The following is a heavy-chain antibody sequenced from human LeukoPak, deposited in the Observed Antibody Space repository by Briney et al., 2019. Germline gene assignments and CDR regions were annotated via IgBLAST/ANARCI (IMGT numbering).Heavy chain of an antibody. CDR1: GFSPSSYW. CDR3: ATIQGSRESDYLRDAIDV. Sequence: PLGSLRLSSAASGFSPSSYWTSSGRAAPRKGREWGSTINEVDREKYYVASVKGRFTIYRDNVKNSLYPQMISLRVEATAVYYCATIQGSRESDYLRDAIDVWGQGTTVTVSS. D-gene: IGHD4-17*01. V-gene: IGHV3-7*01. CDR2: INEVDREK. J-gene: IGHJ6*02.